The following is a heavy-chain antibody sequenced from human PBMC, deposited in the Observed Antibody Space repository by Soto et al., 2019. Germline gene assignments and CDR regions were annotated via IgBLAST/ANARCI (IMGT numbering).Heavy chain of an antibody. V-gene: IGHV3-7*01. D-gene: IGHD2-15*01. J-gene: IGHJ4*02. CDR1: GFSFSSLW. Sequence: EAQLVASGGGLVQPGGSLRLSCVASGFSFSSLWMGWVRQAPGKGLEWVANIKEDGSVKQHVDSVKGRFTISRDNAKNSLSLQMNSLRAENTAMYYCLKDPAAINLYGSGDQCLPLFGGQGALVTVSS. CDR2: IKEDGSVK. CDR3: LKDPAAINLYGSGDQCLPLF.